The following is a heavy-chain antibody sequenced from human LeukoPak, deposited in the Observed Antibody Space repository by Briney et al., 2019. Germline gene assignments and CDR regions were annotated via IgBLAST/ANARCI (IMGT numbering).Heavy chain of an antibody. CDR1: GGSTSSYY. CDR3: ARRRTLGVSGGCCWFDP. V-gene: IGHV4-4*09. D-gene: IGHD3-16*01. CDR2: IHTSGCT. J-gene: IGHJ5*02. Sequence: SETLSLTCTVSGGSTSSYYWSWIRQPPGKGLEWNGYIHTSGCTNYNPSLKSRVTISVDTSKNQFSLKLSSVTAADTAVYYCARRRTLGVSGGCCWFDPWGQGTLVTVSS.